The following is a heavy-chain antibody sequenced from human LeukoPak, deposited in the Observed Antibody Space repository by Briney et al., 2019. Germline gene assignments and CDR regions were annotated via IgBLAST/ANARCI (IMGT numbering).Heavy chain of an antibody. D-gene: IGHD6-13*01. CDR1: GYRFTSYW. V-gene: IGHV5-51*01. CDR2: IYPGDSDT. CDR3: ARSSESYSSWYADFDY. Sequence: GESLKISCKCSGYRFTSYWIGWVPQMPGKGLEWMGIIYPGDSDTRYSPSFQGQVTISADKSISTAYLQWSSLKASDTAMYYCARSSESYSSWYADFDYWGQGTLVTVSS. J-gene: IGHJ4*02.